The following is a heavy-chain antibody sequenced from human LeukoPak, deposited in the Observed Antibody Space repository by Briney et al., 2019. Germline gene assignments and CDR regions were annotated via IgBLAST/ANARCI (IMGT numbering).Heavy chain of an antibody. D-gene: IGHD1-1*01. CDR1: VGSISTYD. J-gene: IGHJ6*02. Sequence: PSETLSLTCWVPVGSISTYDGGSSRQPPGKGLEWIGYIYYSGSTNYNPSLKSRVTISVDTSKNQFSLKLRSVTAADTAVYYWPRAIRTVVGQLGLFYYDYYGMDVWGQGTTVTVSS. CDR3: PRAIRTVVGQLGLFYYDYYGMDV. CDR2: IYYSGST. V-gene: IGHV4-59*01.